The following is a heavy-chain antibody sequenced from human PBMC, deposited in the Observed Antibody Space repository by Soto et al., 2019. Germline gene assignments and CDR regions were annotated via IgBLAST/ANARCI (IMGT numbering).Heavy chain of an antibody. Sequence: RRLSCAASGFTFSSYAMSWVRQAPGKGLEWVSAISGSGGSTYYADSVKGRFTISRDNSKNTLYLQMNSLRAEDTAVYYCAKETYYYDSSGYSLTAGYFDYWGQGTLVTVSS. D-gene: IGHD3-22*01. V-gene: IGHV3-23*01. J-gene: IGHJ4*02. CDR3: AKETYYYDSSGYSLTAGYFDY. CDR1: GFTFSSYA. CDR2: ISGSGGST.